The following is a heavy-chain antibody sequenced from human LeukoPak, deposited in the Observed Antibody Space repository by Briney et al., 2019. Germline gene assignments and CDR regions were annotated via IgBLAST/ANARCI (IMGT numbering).Heavy chain of an antibody. D-gene: IGHD3-3*01. V-gene: IGHV3-21*01. J-gene: IGHJ6*02. Sequence: GGSLRLSCAASGFSFSSYAMNWVRQAPGKGLEWVSSISSSSSYIYYADSVKGRFTISRDNAKNSLYLQMNSLRAEDTAVYYCARDPPAHYDFWSGYYTNYYYGMDVWGQGTTVTVSS. CDR1: GFSFSSYA. CDR3: ARDPPAHYDFWSGYYTNYYYGMDV. CDR2: ISSSSSYI.